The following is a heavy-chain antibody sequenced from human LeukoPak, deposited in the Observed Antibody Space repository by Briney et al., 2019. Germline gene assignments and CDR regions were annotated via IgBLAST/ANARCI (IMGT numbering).Heavy chain of an antibody. J-gene: IGHJ5*02. CDR3: ARDRGYCSGGRCYRWFDP. V-gene: IGHV4-59*01. CDR1: GGSISSDC. Sequence: SETLSLTCTVSGGSISSDCWSWIRQPPGKGLEWIGYIYYSGSTNYNPSLKSRVTISVDTSKNQFSLKLSSVTAADTAVYYCARDRGYCSGGRCYRWFDPWGQGTLVTVSS. CDR2: IYYSGST. D-gene: IGHD2-15*01.